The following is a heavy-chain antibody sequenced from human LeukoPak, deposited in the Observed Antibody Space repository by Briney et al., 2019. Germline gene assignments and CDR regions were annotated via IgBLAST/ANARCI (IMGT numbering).Heavy chain of an antibody. V-gene: IGHV4-59*01. Sequence: SETLSLTCTVSGGSISSYCWSWIRQPPGKGLEWIGYIYYSGSTNYNPSLKSRVTISVDTSKNQFSLKLSSVTAADTAVYYCARGGASSTVVTPWVDYWGQGTLVTVSS. J-gene: IGHJ4*02. CDR2: IYYSGST. CDR1: GGSISSYC. CDR3: ARGGASSTVVTPWVDY. D-gene: IGHD4-23*01.